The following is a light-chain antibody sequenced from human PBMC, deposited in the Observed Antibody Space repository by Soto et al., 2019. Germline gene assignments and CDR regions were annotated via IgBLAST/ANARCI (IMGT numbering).Light chain of an antibody. Sequence: DIPMTQSPSTLSASVGDRVTITCRASQSISTWLAWYQQKPGKAPKLLIYKASSLESGVPARFSGSGSGTEFTLTITSLQPDDFATYYCQQYNSDSSFGQGTKLEIK. V-gene: IGKV1-5*03. CDR1: QSISTW. CDR3: QQYNSDSS. CDR2: KAS. J-gene: IGKJ2*03.